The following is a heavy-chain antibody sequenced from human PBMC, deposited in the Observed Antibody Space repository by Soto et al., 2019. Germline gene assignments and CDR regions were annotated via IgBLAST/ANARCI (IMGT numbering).Heavy chain of an antibody. CDR3: ANSWTTLTTGFDF. D-gene: IGHD4-17*01. CDR1: GFTFSNYA. J-gene: IGHJ4*02. Sequence: GPLLLACLASGFTFSNYAMHWVHQAPGKGLGWVAVISSDGSEKYYLDSVRDRFTISRDNSKNTLYLQMNNLRPEDTAMYYCANSWTTLTTGFDFWGQGALVTVSS. V-gene: IGHV3-30*18. CDR2: ISSDGSEK.